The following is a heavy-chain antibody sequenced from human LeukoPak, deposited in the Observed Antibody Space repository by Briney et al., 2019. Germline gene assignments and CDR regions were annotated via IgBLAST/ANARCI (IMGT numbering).Heavy chain of an antibody. CDR2: TYHSGST. V-gene: IGHV4-4*02. J-gene: IGHJ4*02. CDR1: GGSISSSNW. D-gene: IGHD2-2*01. Sequence: PSETLSLTCAVSGGSISSSNWWSWVRQPPGKGLEWIGETYHSGSTNYNPSLKSRVTISVDTSKNQFSLKLSSVTAADTAVYYCARVPQLLEDYWGQGTLVTVSS. CDR3: ARVPQLLEDY.